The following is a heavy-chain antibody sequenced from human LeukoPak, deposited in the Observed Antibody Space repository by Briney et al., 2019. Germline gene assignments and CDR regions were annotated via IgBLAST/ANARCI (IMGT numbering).Heavy chain of an antibody. D-gene: IGHD2-2*01. J-gene: IGHJ6*04. Sequence: GGSLRLSCAASGFTFSSYDMHWVRQATGKGLERVSAIGTAGDPYYPGSVKGRFTISRENAKNSLYLQMNSLRAGDTAVYYCARGSPDCSSTSCYALDYYYGMDVWGKGTTVTVSS. CDR1: GFTFSSYD. V-gene: IGHV3-13*05. CDR3: ARGSPDCSSTSCYALDYYYGMDV. CDR2: IGTAGDP.